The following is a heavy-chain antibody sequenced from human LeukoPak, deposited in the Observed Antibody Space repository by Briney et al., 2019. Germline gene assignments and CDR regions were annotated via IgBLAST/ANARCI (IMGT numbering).Heavy chain of an antibody. CDR2: IYYSGST. D-gene: IGHD5-18*01. CDR1: GGSISSSSYY. V-gene: IGHV4-39*02. Sequence: SETLSLTCTVSGGSISSSSYYWGWIRQPPGKGLEGIGGIYYSGSTYYNPSLKSRVTISVDTSKNQFSLQLNSVTPEDTAVYYCAREVDTAMVMNVWFNAGMDVWGQGTTVTVSS. CDR3: AREVDTAMVMNVWFNAGMDV. J-gene: IGHJ6*02.